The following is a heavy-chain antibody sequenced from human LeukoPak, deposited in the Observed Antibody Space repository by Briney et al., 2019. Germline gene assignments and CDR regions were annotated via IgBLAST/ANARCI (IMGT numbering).Heavy chain of an antibody. V-gene: IGHV1-2*02. CDR3: ARDYCSGGSCHERFDP. D-gene: IGHD2-15*01. CDR1: GYTFTGYY. J-gene: IGHJ5*02. Sequence: ASVKVSCKASGYTFTGYYMHWVRQAPGQGLEWMGWINPNSGGTNYAQKFQGRVTMTRDTSISTAYMELSRLRSDDTAVYYCARDYCSGGSCHERFDPWGQGTLVTVSS. CDR2: INPNSGGT.